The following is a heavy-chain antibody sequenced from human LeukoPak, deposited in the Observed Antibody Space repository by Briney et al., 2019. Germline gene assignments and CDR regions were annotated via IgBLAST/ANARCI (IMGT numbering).Heavy chain of an antibody. CDR1: GGSISSHF. CDR3: ARDYDYFDY. Sequence: TSETLSPTCTVSGGSISSHFWSWIRLPPGKGLEWIGYFSDRGGPNYNPSLKSRVTISGDTSKNQVSLKLRSVTAADTAIYYCARDYDYFDYWGQGTQVTVSS. D-gene: IGHD3-16*01. V-gene: IGHV4-59*11. J-gene: IGHJ4*02. CDR2: FSDRGGP.